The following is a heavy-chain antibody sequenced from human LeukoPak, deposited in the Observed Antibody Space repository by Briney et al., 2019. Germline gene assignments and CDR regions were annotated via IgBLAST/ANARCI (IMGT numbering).Heavy chain of an antibody. V-gene: IGHV1-69*06. CDR2: IIPIFGTT. Sequence: SVKVSCKASGYTFTGYYMHWVRQTPGQGLEWMGGIIPIFGTTNYAQKFQDRVTITADKSTSTAYMKLSSLRSEDTAVYYCARVVGLTGYSSNWYSGYYYYMDVWGKGTTVTVSS. J-gene: IGHJ6*03. CDR1: GYTFTGYY. CDR3: ARVVGLTGYSSNWYSGYYYYMDV. D-gene: IGHD6-13*01.